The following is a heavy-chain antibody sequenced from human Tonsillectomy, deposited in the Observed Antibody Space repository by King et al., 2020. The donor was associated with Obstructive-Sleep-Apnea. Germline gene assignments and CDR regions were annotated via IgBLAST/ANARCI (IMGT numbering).Heavy chain of an antibody. CDR2: ISSYGGCT. V-gene: IGHV3-64*01. D-gene: IGHD3-9*01. CDR1: GFTFSSYA. J-gene: IGHJ4*02. CDR3: ARDSGDLYYDILTGYYNNYYFDY. Sequence: VQLVESGGGLVQPGGSLRLYCAASGFTFSSYALHWVRQAPGNVLEYFSAISSYGGCTYYANSVKGRFTISCANSKNTLCLQMGSLRAEDMAVYYCARDSGDLYYDILTGYYNNYYFDYWGQGTLVTVSS.